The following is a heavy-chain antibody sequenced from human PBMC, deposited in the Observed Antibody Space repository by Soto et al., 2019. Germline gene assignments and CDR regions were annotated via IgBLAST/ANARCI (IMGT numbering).Heavy chain of an antibody. J-gene: IGHJ5*02. Sequence: ESQLVESGGGLVQPGRSLRLTCEASGFIFKNYAMVWGRQGPGKGLEWVSSISWNSGNLDYGDSVKGRFTISRDNAKNSLYLQMNSLRTEDTAWYFCAKAPVYGSGGWFDLWGRGTLVTVSS. CDR3: AKAPVYGSGGWFDL. V-gene: IGHV3-9*01. CDR1: GFIFKNYA. D-gene: IGHD3-10*01. CDR2: ISWNSGNL.